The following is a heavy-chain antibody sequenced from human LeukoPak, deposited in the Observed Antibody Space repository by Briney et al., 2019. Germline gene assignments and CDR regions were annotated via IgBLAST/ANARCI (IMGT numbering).Heavy chain of an antibody. CDR2: IYYSRST. Sequence: PSETLSLTCTVSGGSISSYYWSWIRQPPGKGLEWIGYIYYSRSTNYNPSLKSRVTISVDTSKNQFSLKLSSVTAADTAVYYCARGPYSGSYYVQLAAWFDPWGQGTLVTVSS. CDR3: ARGPYSGSYYVQLAAWFDP. V-gene: IGHV4-59*01. CDR1: GGSISSYY. J-gene: IGHJ5*02. D-gene: IGHD1-26*01.